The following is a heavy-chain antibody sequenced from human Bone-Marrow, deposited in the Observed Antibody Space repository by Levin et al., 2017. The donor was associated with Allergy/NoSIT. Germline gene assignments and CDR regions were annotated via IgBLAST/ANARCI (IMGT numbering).Heavy chain of an antibody. CDR3: VGGTGWRPDY. D-gene: IGHD6-19*01. J-gene: IGHJ4*02. V-gene: IGHV3-7*01. CDR1: GITFSDCW. Sequence: GESLKISCVASGITFSDCWMNWVRQAPGKGLEWVATIGKDGTERLYVDSVKGLFTISRENAKNSVYLQMNSLTVEDMGVYYCVGGTGWRPDYWGQGIQVRVSS. CDR2: IGKDGTER.